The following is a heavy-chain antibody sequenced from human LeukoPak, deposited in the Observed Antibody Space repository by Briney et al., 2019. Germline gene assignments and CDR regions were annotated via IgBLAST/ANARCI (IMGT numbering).Heavy chain of an antibody. Sequence: PGGSLRLSCVASSFTFNCWMSWLRQTPGRGPEWVANINEDGGEKHYADSVKGRFTITRDNAKNTLYLQINSLRAEDAAVYYCAAERRGSSYYDGKEAFDLWGQGTLVAVSS. V-gene: IGHV3-7*01. CDR2: INEDGGEK. CDR3: AAERRGSSYYDGKEAFDL. D-gene: IGHD4-23*01. CDR1: SFTFNCW. J-gene: IGHJ5*02.